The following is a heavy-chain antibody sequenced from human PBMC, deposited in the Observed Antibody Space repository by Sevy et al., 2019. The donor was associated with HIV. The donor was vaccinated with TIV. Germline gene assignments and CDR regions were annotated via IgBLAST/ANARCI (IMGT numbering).Heavy chain of an antibody. V-gene: IGHV3-66*01. J-gene: IGHJ4*02. CDR3: ARGKSGYGYALNY. CDR1: GFTVNSNY. D-gene: IGHD5-18*01. Sequence: GESLKISCAASGFTVNSNYMTWVRQAPGRGLGGVSVIHSDDTTYHADSVKDRFTISTDNFKNTLYLHMSSLRAEDTAVYYCARGKSGYGYALNYWGQGTLVTVSS. CDR2: IHSDDTT.